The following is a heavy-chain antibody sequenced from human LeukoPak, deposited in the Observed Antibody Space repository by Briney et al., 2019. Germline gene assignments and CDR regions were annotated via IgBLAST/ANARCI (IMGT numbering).Heavy chain of an antibody. J-gene: IGHJ4*02. Sequence: PSETLSLTLTVPGVSLSSSGYYWGWIRQPPGKGLEWIGSIYYSGTTYYNPSLKSRVAISVAMSKNQFSLKLSSVTAADTAVYYCARHVGYEYFDYWGQGALVTVSS. D-gene: IGHD5-12*01. CDR2: IYYSGTT. CDR1: GVSLSSSGYY. CDR3: ARHVGYEYFDY. V-gene: IGHV4-39*01.